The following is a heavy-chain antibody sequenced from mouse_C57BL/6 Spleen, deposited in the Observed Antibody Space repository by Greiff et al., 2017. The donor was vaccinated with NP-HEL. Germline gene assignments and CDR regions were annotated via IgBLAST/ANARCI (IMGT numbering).Heavy chain of an antibody. CDR3: ASPIYYYVSNYAMDY. J-gene: IGHJ4*01. Sequence: VKLVESGPGLVQPSQSLSITCTVSGFSLTSYGVHWVRQSPGKGLEWLGVIWSGGSTDYNAAFISRLSISKDNSKSQVCFKMNSLQADDTAIYYCASPIYYYVSNYAMDYWGQGTSVTVSS. D-gene: IGHD1-1*01. V-gene: IGHV2-2*01. CDR2: IWSGGST. CDR1: GFSLTSYG.